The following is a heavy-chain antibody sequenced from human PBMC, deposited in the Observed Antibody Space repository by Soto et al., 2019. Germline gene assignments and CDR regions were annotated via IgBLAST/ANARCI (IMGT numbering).Heavy chain of an antibody. V-gene: IGHV3-23*01. CDR3: AKDWGKYCTGGSCYSDY. Sequence: GGSLRLSCAASGFTFSSYAMSWVRQAPGKGLEWVSAISGSGGSTYYADSVKGRFTISRDNSKNTLYLQMNSLRAEDTAVYYCAKDWGKYCTGGSCYSDYWGQGTLVTVSS. J-gene: IGHJ4*02. CDR1: GFTFSSYA. CDR2: ISGSGGST. D-gene: IGHD2-15*01.